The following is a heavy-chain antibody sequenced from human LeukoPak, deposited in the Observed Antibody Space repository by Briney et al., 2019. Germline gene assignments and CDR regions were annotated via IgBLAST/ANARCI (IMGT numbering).Heavy chain of an antibody. Sequence: PGGSLRLSCAASGFTFSSYSMNWVRQAPGKGLEWVSAISGSGGSTYYADSVKGRFTISRDNSKNTLYLQMNSLRAEDTAVYYCARSNYYGSGSRRNYYYYYIDVWGKGTTVTISS. V-gene: IGHV3-23*01. D-gene: IGHD3-10*01. CDR1: GFTFSSYS. CDR2: ISGSGGST. J-gene: IGHJ6*03. CDR3: ARSNYYGSGSRRNYYYYYIDV.